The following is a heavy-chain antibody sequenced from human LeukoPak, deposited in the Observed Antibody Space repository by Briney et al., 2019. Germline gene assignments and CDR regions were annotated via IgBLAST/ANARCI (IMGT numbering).Heavy chain of an antibody. J-gene: IGHJ3*02. D-gene: IGHD2-15*01. CDR2: ISSSSSYI. V-gene: IGHV3-21*01. CDR1: GFTFSSYS. CDR3: ARDRINCSGGSCYFDAFDI. Sequence: GGSLSLSCAASGFTFSSYSMNWVRQAPGKGLEWVSSISSSSSYIYYADSVKGRFTISRDNAKNSLYLQMNSLRAEDTAVYYCARDRINCSGGSCYFDAFDIWGQGTMVTVSS.